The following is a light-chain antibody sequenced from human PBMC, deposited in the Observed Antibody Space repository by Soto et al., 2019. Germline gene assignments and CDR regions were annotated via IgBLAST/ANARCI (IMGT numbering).Light chain of an antibody. Sequence: EIVMTQSPGTLSLSPGERATLSCRASQSVSSSYLAWYQQKPDQAPRLLIYGASSSATGVPDRFSGSGSGTDFTLIISRLVPEDFSVYYCQQYCSSSMYTFGQGTKLEIK. CDR3: QQYCSSSMYT. J-gene: IGKJ2*01. CDR1: QSVSSSY. V-gene: IGKV3-20*01. CDR2: GAS.